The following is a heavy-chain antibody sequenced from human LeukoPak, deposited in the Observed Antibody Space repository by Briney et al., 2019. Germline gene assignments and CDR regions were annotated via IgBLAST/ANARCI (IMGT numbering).Heavy chain of an antibody. D-gene: IGHD5-12*01. CDR3: ARGFDSKSTYFDY. Sequence: PSETLSLTCTVSDGSISSYYWNGIRQPPGKGLEWIGYISYSGSTNYNPSLKSRVTISLDTSKNQFSLKLRSVTAADTAVYYCARGFDSKSTYFDYRGQRTLVTVSS. CDR2: ISYSGST. CDR1: DGSISSYY. V-gene: IGHV4-59*01. J-gene: IGHJ4*02.